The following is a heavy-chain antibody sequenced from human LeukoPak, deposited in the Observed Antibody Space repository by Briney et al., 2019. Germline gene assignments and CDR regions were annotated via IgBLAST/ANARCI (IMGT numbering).Heavy chain of an antibody. V-gene: IGHV1-69*05. J-gene: IGHJ6*03. CDR1: GGTFSSYA. CDR3: AREGYGSGSSHFMDV. Sequence: SVKVSCKASGGTFSSYAISWVRQAPGQGLEWMGGIIPTFGTANYAQKFQGRVTITTDESTSTAYMELSSLRSEDTAVYYCAREGYGSGSSHFMDVWGTGTTVTVSS. D-gene: IGHD3-10*01. CDR2: IIPTFGTA.